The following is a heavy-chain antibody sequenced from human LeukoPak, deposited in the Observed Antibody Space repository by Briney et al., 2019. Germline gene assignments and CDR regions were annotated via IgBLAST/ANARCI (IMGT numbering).Heavy chain of an antibody. J-gene: IGHJ4*01. CDR1: GGSVSSGSYY. V-gene: IGHV4-61*01. Sequence: SDTLSLTCTVSGGSVSSGSYYWSWIRQPPGKGLEWIGYIYYSGSTNYNPSLKSRVTISVDTSKNQFSLKLSSVTAADTAVYYCAVWFRELFASRGPYWGQGTLVTVSS. D-gene: IGHD3-10*01. CDR2: IYYSGST. CDR3: AVWFRELFASRGPY.